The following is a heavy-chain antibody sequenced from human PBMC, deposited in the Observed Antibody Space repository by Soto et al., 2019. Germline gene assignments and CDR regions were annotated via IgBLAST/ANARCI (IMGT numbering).Heavy chain of an antibody. CDR1: GYNFTTFD. Sequence: QVQLEQSGAEVKKPGASVKVSCKASGYNFTTFDINWVRQASGQGLEWMGWMKSDSGQTGYAQKFEGSVTMTRNISTSTAYRELSSLTPEDTAVYYCARVPSESPTRDYWGQGTLVTVSS. CDR3: ARVPSESPTRDY. V-gene: IGHV1-8*01. CDR2: MKSDSGQT. J-gene: IGHJ4*02.